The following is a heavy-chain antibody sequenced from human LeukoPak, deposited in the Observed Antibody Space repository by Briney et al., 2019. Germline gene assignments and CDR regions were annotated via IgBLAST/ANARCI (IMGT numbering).Heavy chain of an antibody. V-gene: IGHV3-23*01. J-gene: IGHJ4*02. CDR2: TSKSGDTT. CDR3: VTPQNLVATKGY. D-gene: IGHD5-12*01. Sequence: PGGSLRLSCAASGFAFSSYAMHWVRQAPGKGLEWVSATSKSGDTTYYADSVKGRFTISRDNSKNTLFLHMNSLRAEDTALYHCVTPQNLVATKGYWGQGTLVTVSS. CDR1: GFAFSSYA.